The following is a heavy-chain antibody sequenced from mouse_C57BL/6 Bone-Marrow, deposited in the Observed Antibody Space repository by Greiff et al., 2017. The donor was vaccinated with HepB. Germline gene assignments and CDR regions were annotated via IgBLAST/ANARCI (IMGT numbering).Heavy chain of an antibody. D-gene: IGHD2-3*01. CDR3: AREDGYYTWFAD. CDR1: GFTFSSYA. J-gene: IGHJ3*01. V-gene: IGHV5-4*01. Sequence: EVKLVESGGGLVKPGGSLKLSCAASGFTFSSYAMSWVRQTPEKRLEWVATISDGGSYTYYPDNVKGRFTISRDNAKNNLYLQMSHRKSEDTAMYYCAREDGYYTWFADWGQGTLVTVSA. CDR2: ISDGGSYT.